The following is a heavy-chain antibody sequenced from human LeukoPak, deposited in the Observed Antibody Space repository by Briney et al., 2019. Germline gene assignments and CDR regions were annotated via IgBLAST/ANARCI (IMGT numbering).Heavy chain of an antibody. D-gene: IGHD3-22*01. J-gene: IGHJ6*03. V-gene: IGHV4-4*07. CDR2: IYTSGST. CDR3: ARGLYYSDSSGYSNYYYYYMDV. CDR1: GGSISSYY. Sequence: SETLSLACTVSGGSISSYYWSWIRQTAGKGLEWIGRIYTSGSTDYNPSLKSRVTISVDTSKNQFSLKLTSVTAADTAVYYCARGLYYSDSSGYSNYYYYYMDVWGKGTTVTISS.